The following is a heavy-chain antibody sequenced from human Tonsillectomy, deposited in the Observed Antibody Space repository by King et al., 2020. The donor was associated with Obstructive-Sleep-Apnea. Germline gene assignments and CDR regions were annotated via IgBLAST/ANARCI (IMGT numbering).Heavy chain of an antibody. J-gene: IGHJ4*02. CDR3: ARHPRPSVGSWSRGDYYFDY. V-gene: IGHV5-10-1*03. CDR1: GYSFTSYW. D-gene: IGHD6-13*01. CDR2: IDPSDSYT. Sequence: QLVQSGAEVKKPGESLRISCKGSGYSFTSYWISWVRQMPGKGLEWMGRIDPSDSYTNYSPSFQGHVTISADKSISTAYLKWSSLKASDTAMYYCARHPRPSVGSWSRGDYYFDYWGQGTLVTVSS.